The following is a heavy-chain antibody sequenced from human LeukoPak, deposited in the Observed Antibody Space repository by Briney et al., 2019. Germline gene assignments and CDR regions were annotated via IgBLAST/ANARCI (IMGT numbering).Heavy chain of an antibody. CDR2: IYHSGST. J-gene: IGHJ4*02. V-gene: IGHV4-38-2*02. Sequence: SETLSLTCTVSGYSISSGYYWGWIRQPPGKGLEWIGSIYHSGSTYYNPSLKSRVTISVDTSKNQFSLKLSSVTAADTAVYYCARQLRYDYVWGSYRPYYFDYWGQGTLVTVSS. CDR1: GYSISSGYY. D-gene: IGHD3-16*02. CDR3: ARQLRYDYVWGSYRPYYFDY.